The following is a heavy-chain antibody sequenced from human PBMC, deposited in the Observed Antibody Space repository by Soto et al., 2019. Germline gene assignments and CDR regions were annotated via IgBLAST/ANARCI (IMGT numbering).Heavy chain of an antibody. V-gene: IGHV4-59*01. CDR2: IYYSGST. D-gene: IGHD4-17*01. CDR1: GGSISSYY. CDR3: ARGPDYGDYVYYMDV. J-gene: IGHJ6*03. Sequence: PSETLSLTCTVSGGSISSYYWSWIRQPPGKGLEWIGYIYYSGSTNYNPSLKSRVTISVDTSKNQFSLKLSSVTAADTAVYYCARGPDYGDYVYYMDVWGKGTTVTVSS.